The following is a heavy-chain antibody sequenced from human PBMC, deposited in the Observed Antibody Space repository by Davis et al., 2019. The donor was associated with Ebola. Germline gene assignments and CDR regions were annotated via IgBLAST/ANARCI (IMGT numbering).Heavy chain of an antibody. CDR2: ITHSEST. J-gene: IGHJ4*02. CDR3: ARASYGGNSGLRY. Sequence: SETLSLTCAVYGGSFSGYYWSWIRQPPGKGLEWIGEITHSESTNYNPSLKSRVTISVDTSKNQFSLKLSSVTAADTAVYYCARASYGGNSGLRYWGQGTLVTVSS. V-gene: IGHV4-34*01. D-gene: IGHD4-23*01. CDR1: GGSFSGYY.